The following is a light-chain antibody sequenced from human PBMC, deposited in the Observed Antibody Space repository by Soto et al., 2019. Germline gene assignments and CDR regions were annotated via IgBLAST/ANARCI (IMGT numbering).Light chain of an antibody. CDR2: NND. J-gene: IGLJ3*02. V-gene: IGLV1-44*01. Sequence: QSVLTQPPSASGTPGQRVTISCSGSSSNIGSNTVNWYQQLPGTAPKLLMYNNDQRPSGVPDRFSASKSGTSASLAISGLQSEDEADYYCAAWDDSLNGQGVFGGGTKLTVL. CDR3: AAWDDSLNGQGV. CDR1: SSNIGSNT.